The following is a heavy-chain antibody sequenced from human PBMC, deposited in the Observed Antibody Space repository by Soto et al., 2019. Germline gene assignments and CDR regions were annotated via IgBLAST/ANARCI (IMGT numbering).Heavy chain of an antibody. J-gene: IGHJ4*02. Sequence: GGSLRLSCAASGFTFDNYWMHWVRQAPGKGLEWVAVISYDGSNKYYADSVKGRFTISRDNSKNTLYLQMNSLRAEDTAVYYCARESYYFDYWGQGTLVTVSS. CDR2: ISYDGSNK. CDR3: ARESYYFDY. CDR1: GFTFDNYW. V-gene: IGHV3-30-3*01.